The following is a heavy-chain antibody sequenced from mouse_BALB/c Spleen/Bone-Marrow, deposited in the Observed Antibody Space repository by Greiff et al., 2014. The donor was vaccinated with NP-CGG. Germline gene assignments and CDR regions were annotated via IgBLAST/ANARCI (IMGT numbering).Heavy chain of an antibody. CDR2: IDPANGNT. Sequence: VQLKQSGAELVKPGAPVKLSCTASGFNIKDTYMHWVKQRPEQGLEWIGRIDPANGNTKYDPKFQGKATITADTSSNTAYLQLSSLTSEDTAVYYCARNGNYGAWFAYWGQGTLVTVSA. D-gene: IGHD2-1*01. CDR1: GFNIKDTY. J-gene: IGHJ3*01. V-gene: IGHV14-3*02. CDR3: ARNGNYGAWFAY.